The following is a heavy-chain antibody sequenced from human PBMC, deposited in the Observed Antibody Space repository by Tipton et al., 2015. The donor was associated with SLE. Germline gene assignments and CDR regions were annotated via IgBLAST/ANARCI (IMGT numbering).Heavy chain of an antibody. CDR3: ARDKKAPSYSYYYMAV. Sequence: TLSLTCTVSGGSISSYYWSWIRQPPGKGLEWIGYIYYSGSTNYNPSLKRRVTISVDTSKNQFSLKLSSVTAADTAVYYCARDKKAPSYSYYYMAVWGKGPTVPVSS. J-gene: IGHJ6*03. CDR2: IYYSGST. V-gene: IGHV4-59*01. CDR1: GGSISSYY.